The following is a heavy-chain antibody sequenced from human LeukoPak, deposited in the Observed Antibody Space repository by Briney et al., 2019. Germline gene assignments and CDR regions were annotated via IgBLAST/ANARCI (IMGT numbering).Heavy chain of an antibody. CDR3: AREGPPTPARPGEYYFDY. D-gene: IGHD1-14*01. V-gene: IGHV1-69*13. CDR1: GGTFSSYA. CDR2: NIPIFGTA. J-gene: IGHJ4*02. Sequence: GASVKVSCKASGGTFSSYAISWVRQAPGQGLERMGGNIPIFGTANYAQKFQGRVTITADESTSTAYMELSSLRSEDTAVYYCAREGPPTPARPGEYYFDYWGQGTLVTVSS.